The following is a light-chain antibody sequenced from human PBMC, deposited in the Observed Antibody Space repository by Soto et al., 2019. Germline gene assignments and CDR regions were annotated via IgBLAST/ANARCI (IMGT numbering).Light chain of an antibody. V-gene: IGKV1D-16*01. J-gene: IGKJ1*01. CDR1: QGISSW. CDR3: QQYDSYSWT. CDR2: DAS. Sequence: DIQMTQSPSSLSASLGDSVTIXXRASQGISSWLAWYQQKPGKAPKLXIYDASSLQSGVPSRFSGSGSGTEFTLTISSLQTDDFATYYCQQYDSYSWTFGQGTKVDIK.